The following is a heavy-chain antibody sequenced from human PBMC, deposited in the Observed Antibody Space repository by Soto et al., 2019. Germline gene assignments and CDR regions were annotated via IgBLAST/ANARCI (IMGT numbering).Heavy chain of an antibody. CDR3: AKDRPSGSRPYYYGMDV. J-gene: IGHJ6*02. V-gene: IGHV1-3*01. Sequence: ASVKVSCKASGYTLTNYSMHFVRPAPRKRLEWMGWINASNGNTKYSQKFQGRVTITRDTSASTAYMELSSLRAEDTAVYYCAKDRPSGSRPYYYGMDVWGQGTTVTVSS. D-gene: IGHD1-26*01. CDR1: GYTLTNYS. CDR2: INASNGNT.